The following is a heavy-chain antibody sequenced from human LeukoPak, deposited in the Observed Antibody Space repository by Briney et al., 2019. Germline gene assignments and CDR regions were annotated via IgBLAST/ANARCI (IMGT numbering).Heavy chain of an antibody. CDR2: ISSSSSTI. D-gene: IGHD3-10*01. CDR3: ARESHGSGRDFDY. J-gene: IGHJ4*02. Sequence: GGSLRLSCAASGFTFSSYSMNWVRQAPGKGLEWVSYISSSSSTIYYADSVKGRFTISRDNAKNSLYLQVNSLRAEDTAVYYCARESHGSGRDFDYWGQGTLVTVSS. V-gene: IGHV3-48*01. CDR1: GFTFSSYS.